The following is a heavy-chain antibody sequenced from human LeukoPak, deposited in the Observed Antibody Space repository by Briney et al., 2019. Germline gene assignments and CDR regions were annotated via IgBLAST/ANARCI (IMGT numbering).Heavy chain of an antibody. CDR1: GFTFNNYA. CDR2: ISGSDGST. D-gene: IGHD2-15*01. Sequence: GGSLRLSCAASGFTFNNYAMSWVRQAPGKGLEWVSSISGSDGSTYYADSVKGRFTISRDNSKNTVYLEMNSLRADDTAVYYCAKDRGYSSGFDYWGQGTLVTVSS. J-gene: IGHJ4*02. CDR3: AKDRGYSSGFDY. V-gene: IGHV3-23*01.